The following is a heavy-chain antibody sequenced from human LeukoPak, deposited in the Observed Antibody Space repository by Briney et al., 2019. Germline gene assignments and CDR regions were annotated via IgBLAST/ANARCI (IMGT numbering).Heavy chain of an antibody. V-gene: IGHV3-30-3*01. J-gene: IGHJ4*02. D-gene: IGHD3/OR15-3a*01. CDR1: GFTFSSYA. Sequence: QAGGSLRLSCAASGFTFSSYAMHWVRQAPGKGLEWVAVISYDGSNKYYADSVKGRFTISRDNSKNTLYLQMNSLRAEDTAVYYCARDLGAWAGVFDYWGQGTLVTVSS. CDR3: ARDLGAWAGVFDY. CDR2: ISYDGSNK.